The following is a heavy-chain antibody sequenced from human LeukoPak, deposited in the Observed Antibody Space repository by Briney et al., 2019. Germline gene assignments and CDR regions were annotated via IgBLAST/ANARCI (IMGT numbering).Heavy chain of an antibody. CDR1: GGSISSSSYY. CDR2: IYYSGST. V-gene: IGHV4-39*01. D-gene: IGHD5-18*01. Sequence: PSETLSLTCTVSGGSISSSSYYWGWIRQPPGKGLEWIGSIYYSGSTYYNPSLKSRVTISVDTSKNQFSLKLSSVTAADTAVYYCARVLNWDTAMVIRAFDIWGQGTMVTVSS. J-gene: IGHJ3*02. CDR3: ARVLNWDTAMVIRAFDI.